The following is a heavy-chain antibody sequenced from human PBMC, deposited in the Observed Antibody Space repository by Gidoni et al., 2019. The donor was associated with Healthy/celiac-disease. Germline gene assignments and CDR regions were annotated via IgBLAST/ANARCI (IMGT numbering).Heavy chain of an antibody. CDR2: ILPIFGTA. CDR1: GGTFSSYA. D-gene: IGHD6-19*01. CDR3: ARDPRIAVAGKMGIYGMDV. V-gene: IGHV1-69*01. Sequence: QVQLVQSGAEVKKPGSSVKGPCKDSGGTFSSYASSWVRQAPGQGLEWMGGILPIFGTANYAQKFQGRVTITADESTSTAYMELSSLRSEDTAVYYCARDPRIAVAGKMGIYGMDVWGQGTTVTVSS. J-gene: IGHJ6*02.